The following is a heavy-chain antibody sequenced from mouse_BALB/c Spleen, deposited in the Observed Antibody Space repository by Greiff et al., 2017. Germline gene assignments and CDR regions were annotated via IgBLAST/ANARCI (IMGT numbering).Heavy chain of an antibody. CDR1: GYTFTSYT. J-gene: IGHJ2*01. D-gene: IGHD4-1*01. V-gene: IGHV1-4*01. Sequence: VQLVESGAELARPGASVKMSCKASGYTFTSYTMHWVKQRPGQGLEWIGYINPSSGYTNYNQKFKDKATLTADKSSSTAYMQLSSLTSEDSAVYYCARKALGWYFDYWGQGTTLTVSS. CDR2: INPSSGYT. CDR3: ARKALGWYFDY.